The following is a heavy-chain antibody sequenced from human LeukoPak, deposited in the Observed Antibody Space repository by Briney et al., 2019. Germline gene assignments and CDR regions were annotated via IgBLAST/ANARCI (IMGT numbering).Heavy chain of an antibody. V-gene: IGHV3-48*03. D-gene: IGHD3-22*01. CDR1: GFTFSSYE. CDR3: ARELISEITMIEDP. CDR2: ISSSGSTI. Sequence: GGSLRLSCAASGFTFSSYEMNWVRQAPGKGLEWVSYISSSGSTIYYADSVKGRFTISRDNAKNSLYLQMNSLRAEDTAVYYCARELISEITMIEDPWGQGTLVTVSS. J-gene: IGHJ5*02.